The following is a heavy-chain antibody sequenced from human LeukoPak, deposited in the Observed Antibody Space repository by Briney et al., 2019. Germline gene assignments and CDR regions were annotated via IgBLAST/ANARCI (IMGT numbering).Heavy chain of an antibody. Sequence: QPGGSLRLSCAASGFTFSFYSMNWVRQAPGKGLEWVSYISGGSSAIYYADSVKGRFTISRDNAKNSLYLQMNSLRAEDTAVYYCAKSRYYDADAFDIWGQGTMVTVSS. J-gene: IGHJ3*02. D-gene: IGHD3-3*01. CDR1: GFTFSFYS. CDR2: ISGGSSAI. V-gene: IGHV3-48*01. CDR3: AKSRYYDADAFDI.